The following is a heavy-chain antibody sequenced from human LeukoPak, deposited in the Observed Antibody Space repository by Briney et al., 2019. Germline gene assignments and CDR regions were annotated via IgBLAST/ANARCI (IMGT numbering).Heavy chain of an antibody. CDR2: ISPYNGNT. V-gene: IGHV1-18*01. CDR1: GYTFTNYG. Sequence: ASVKVSCKASGYTFTNYGISWVRQAPGQGLEWMGWISPYNGNTKYAQKVQGRVTMTTDTSTSTAYMELRSLRSDDTAVYYCARDQTQIWFGEGLWYFDYWGQGTLVTVSS. CDR3: ARDQTQIWFGEGLWYFDY. D-gene: IGHD3-10*01. J-gene: IGHJ4*02.